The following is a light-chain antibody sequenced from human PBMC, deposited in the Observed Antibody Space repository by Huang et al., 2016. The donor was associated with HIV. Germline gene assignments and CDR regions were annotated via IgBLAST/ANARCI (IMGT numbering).Light chain of an antibody. CDR1: QSISSFY. J-gene: IGKJ4*01. CDR3: QKYGNSPLT. Sequence: EIVLTQSPGTLSLSPGERATLSCRDSQSISSFYLAWYQQKPGRAPRHLVYYASSRATGIPDRFSGSRAGTDFTLTITRLEPEDFAVYYCQKYGNSPLTFGGGTKVEI. V-gene: IGKV3-20*01. CDR2: YAS.